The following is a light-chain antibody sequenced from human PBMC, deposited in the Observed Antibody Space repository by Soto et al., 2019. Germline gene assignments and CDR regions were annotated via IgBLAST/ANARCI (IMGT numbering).Light chain of an antibody. CDR3: QQRHISPCT. CDR2: AAS. CDR1: QGVGSY. Sequence: DIQLTQSPSFLSASVGHRVTITCRASQGVGSYLAWYQQKPGKAPKLLIYAASTLQSGVPSRFSGSGSGTEFTLTISSLQPEDFATYYWQQRHISPCTFGPGTKVN. V-gene: IGKV1-9*01. J-gene: IGKJ3*01.